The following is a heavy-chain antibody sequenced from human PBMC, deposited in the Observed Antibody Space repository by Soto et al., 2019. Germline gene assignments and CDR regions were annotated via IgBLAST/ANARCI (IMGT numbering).Heavy chain of an antibody. D-gene: IGHD2-2*01. CDR1: GFTFSSYA. Sequence: GGSLRLSCAASGFTFSSYAMHWVRQAPGKGLEWVAVISYDGSNKYYADSVKGRFTISRDNSKNTLYLQMNSLRAEETAVYYCARTLGYCSSTSCPRPRDYFDYWGQGTLVTVSS. CDR3: ARTLGYCSSTSCPRPRDYFDY. V-gene: IGHV3-30-3*01. CDR2: ISYDGSNK. J-gene: IGHJ4*02.